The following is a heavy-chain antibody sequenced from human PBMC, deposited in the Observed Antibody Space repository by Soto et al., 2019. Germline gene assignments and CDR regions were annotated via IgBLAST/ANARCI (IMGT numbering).Heavy chain of an antibody. Sequence: SETLSLTCTVSGASISSGDYFWSWIRQSPGKGLEWIGYIYDSGSSYYNPSLKSRVTISVDRSKNQFSLKLSSVTAADTAVYYCARVTDYGDYGWFDPWGQGTLVTVSS. CDR1: GASISSGDYF. V-gene: IGHV4-30-4*01. J-gene: IGHJ5*02. CDR2: IYDSGSS. D-gene: IGHD4-17*01. CDR3: ARVTDYGDYGWFDP.